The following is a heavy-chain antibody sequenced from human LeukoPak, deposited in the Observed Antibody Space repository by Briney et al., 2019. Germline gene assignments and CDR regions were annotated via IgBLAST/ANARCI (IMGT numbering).Heavy chain of an antibody. CDR1: GYTFTDYY. V-gene: IGHV1-69-2*01. D-gene: IGHD6-19*01. Sequence: ASVKISCKVSGYTFTDYYMHWLQQAPGKRLEWMGLVDPEDGETIYAEKFQGRVTITADTSTDTAYMELSSLRSEDTAVYYCATSSDGSGLDYWGQGTLVTVSS. CDR2: VDPEDGET. J-gene: IGHJ4*02. CDR3: ATSSDGSGLDY.